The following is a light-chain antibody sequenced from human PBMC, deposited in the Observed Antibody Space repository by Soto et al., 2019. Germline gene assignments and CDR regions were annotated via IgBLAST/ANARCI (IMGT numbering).Light chain of an antibody. J-gene: IGLJ2*01. CDR3: QTWGRGIHVV. Sequence: QPVLTQSPSASASLGASVKLTCTLSSGHSSYAIAWHQQQPEKGPRYLMKLNSDGSHSKGDGIPDRFSRSSAGAERYLTISGLQSEDEADYYCQTWGRGIHVVFGGGTKLTVL. CDR2: LNSDGSH. V-gene: IGLV4-69*01. CDR1: SGHSSYA.